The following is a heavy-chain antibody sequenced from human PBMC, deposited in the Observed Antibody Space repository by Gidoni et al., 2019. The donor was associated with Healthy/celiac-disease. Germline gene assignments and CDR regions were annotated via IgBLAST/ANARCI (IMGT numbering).Heavy chain of an antibody. CDR2: IWYDGSNK. D-gene: IGHD6-19*01. Sequence: QVQLVESGGGVVQPGRSLRLSCAASGFTFSSYGMHWVRQAPGKGLEWVAVIWYDGSNKYYADSVKGRFTISRDNSKNTLYLQMNSLRAEDTAVYYCAKEKREAVADYYYYYGMDVWGQGTTVTVSS. CDR3: AKEKREAVADYYYYYGMDV. V-gene: IGHV3-33*06. J-gene: IGHJ6*02. CDR1: GFTFSSYG.